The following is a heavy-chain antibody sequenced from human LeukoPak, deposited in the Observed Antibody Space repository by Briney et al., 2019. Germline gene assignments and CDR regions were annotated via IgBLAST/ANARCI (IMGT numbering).Heavy chain of an antibody. CDR3: ARSVEGYCSGGSCYSYYYYMDV. J-gene: IGHJ6*03. V-gene: IGHV4-59*01. CDR1: GGSIGSYY. Sequence: SETLSLTCTVSGGSIGSYYWSWIRQPPGKGLEWIGYIYYSGSTNYNPSLKSRVTISVDTSKNQFSLKLSSVTAADTAVYYCARSVEGYCSGGSCYSYYYYMDVWGKGTTVTVSS. D-gene: IGHD2-15*01. CDR2: IYYSGST.